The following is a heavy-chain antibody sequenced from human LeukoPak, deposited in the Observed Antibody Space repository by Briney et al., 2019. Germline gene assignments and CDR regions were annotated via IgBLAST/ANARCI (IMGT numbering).Heavy chain of an antibody. D-gene: IGHD1-1*01. Sequence: GGSLRLSCAASGFTFSDYYMSWIRQAPGKGLEWVSYISSSGNTIYYADSVKGRFTISRDNAKNSLYLQMNSLRAEDTAVYYCVRRGVQLQRISWFDPWGQGTLVTVSS. CDR3: VRRGVQLQRISWFDP. CDR2: ISSSGNTI. CDR1: GFTFSDYY. V-gene: IGHV3-11*01. J-gene: IGHJ5*02.